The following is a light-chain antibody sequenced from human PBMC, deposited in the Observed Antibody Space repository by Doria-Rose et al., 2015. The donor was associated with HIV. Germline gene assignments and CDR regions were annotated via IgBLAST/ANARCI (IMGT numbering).Light chain of an antibody. CDR2: GNT. V-gene: IGLV1-40*01. CDR3: QSYDSRLSVYV. J-gene: IGLJ1*01. Sequence: QSVLTQPPSVSGAPGQRVAISCTGSSSNIGAGFDVNWYQQFPRTAPKLLIHGNTNRPSGVPDRFSSSKSGTSASLAISGLRAEDEADYYCQSYDSRLSVYVFGTGTKVTVL. CDR1: SSNIGAGFD.